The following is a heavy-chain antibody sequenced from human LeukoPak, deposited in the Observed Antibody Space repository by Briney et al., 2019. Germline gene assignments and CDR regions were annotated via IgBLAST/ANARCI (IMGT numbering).Heavy chain of an antibody. Sequence: GGSLRLSCAASGFTFSSYAMHWVRQAPGKGLEYVSAISSTGTSTYYANSVKGRFTISRDNSKNTLYLQMGSLRGEDMAVYYCARVGKTSSAYWGQGTPVTVSS. V-gene: IGHV3-64*01. CDR3: ARVGKTSSAY. J-gene: IGHJ4*02. CDR2: ISSTGTST. CDR1: GFTFSSYA.